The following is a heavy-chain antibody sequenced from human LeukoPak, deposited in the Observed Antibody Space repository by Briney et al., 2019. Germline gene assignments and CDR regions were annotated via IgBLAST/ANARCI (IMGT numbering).Heavy chain of an antibody. D-gene: IGHD2-8*01. Sequence: GGSLRLSCAASGFTFSDYYMTWIRQAPGKGLEWVSYISGRGDNIYYADSVKGRFTISRDNAENSLYLQMNSLRAGDTAVYYCARDQFSGVGLDALDIWGQGTMVTVSS. CDR1: GFTFSDYY. V-gene: IGHV3-11*01. J-gene: IGHJ3*02. CDR3: ARDQFSGVGLDALDI. CDR2: ISGRGDNI.